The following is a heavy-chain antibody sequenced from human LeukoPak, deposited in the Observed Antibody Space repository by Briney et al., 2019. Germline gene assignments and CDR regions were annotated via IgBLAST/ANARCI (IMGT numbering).Heavy chain of an antibody. CDR3: ARHSPIYIAVAGTRGVTWFDP. D-gene: IGHD6-19*01. Sequence: ASETLSLTCTVSGGSISSYYWSWIRQPPGKGLEWIGYIYYSGSTNYNPSLKSRVTISVDTSKNQFSLKLSSVTAADTAVYYCARHSPIYIAVAGTRGVTWFDPWGQGTLVTVSS. CDR1: GGSISSYY. CDR2: IYYSGST. V-gene: IGHV4-59*08. J-gene: IGHJ5*02.